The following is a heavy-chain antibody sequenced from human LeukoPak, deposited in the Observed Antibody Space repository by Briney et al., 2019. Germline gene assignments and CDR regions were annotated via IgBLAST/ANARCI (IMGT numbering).Heavy chain of an antibody. CDR1: GYTFTSYG. Sequence: ASVKVSCKASGYTFTSYGISWVRQAPGQGLEWMGWISAYNGNTNYAQKLQGRATMTTDTSTSTAFLELSSLRSEDTAVYYCAKTVVVTGEHAFEIWGQGTRVTVSS. CDR3: AKTVVVTGEHAFEI. V-gene: IGHV1-18*01. D-gene: IGHD2-21*02. J-gene: IGHJ3*02. CDR2: ISAYNGNT.